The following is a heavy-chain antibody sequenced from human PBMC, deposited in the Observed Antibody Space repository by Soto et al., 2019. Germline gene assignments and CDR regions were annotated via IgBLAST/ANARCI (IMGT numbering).Heavy chain of an antibody. D-gene: IGHD5-12*01. Sequence: EVQLVESGAGLVQPGGSLRLSCAASGFTFSGYWMSWVREAPGKGLEWVANIKEDGSEKNYVDSVRGRFTISRDNAMNSLYLEMNSLRAEDTAVYYCARSGSENDFWGQGTLVTVSS. CDR1: GFTFSGYW. CDR2: IKEDGSEK. J-gene: IGHJ4*02. CDR3: ARSGSENDF. V-gene: IGHV3-7*03.